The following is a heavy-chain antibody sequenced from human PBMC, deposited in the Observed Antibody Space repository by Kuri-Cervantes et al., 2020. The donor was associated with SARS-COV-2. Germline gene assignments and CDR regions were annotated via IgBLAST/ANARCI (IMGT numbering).Heavy chain of an antibody. CDR3: ARSFALARYAFDI. Sequence: GGSLRLSCAASGFTFSSYWMSWVRQAPGKGLEWVANIKQDGSEKYYVDSVKGRFTISRDNAKNSLYLQMNSLRAEDTAVYYCARSFALARYAFDIWGQGTMVTVSS. CDR1: GFTFSSYW. J-gene: IGHJ3*02. D-gene: IGHD3-16*02. V-gene: IGHV3-7*01. CDR2: IKQDGSEK.